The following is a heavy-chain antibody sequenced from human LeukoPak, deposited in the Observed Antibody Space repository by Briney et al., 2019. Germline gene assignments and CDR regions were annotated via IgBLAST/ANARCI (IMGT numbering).Heavy chain of an antibody. CDR3: AREQWGYCSSTSCNYYYYMDV. V-gene: IGHV4-4*07. D-gene: IGHD2-2*01. CDR2: IYTSGST. Sequence: PSETLSLTCTVSGGSISSYYWSWIRQPAGKGLEWIGRIYTSGSTNYNPSLKSRVTMSVDTSKNQFSLKLSSVTAADTAVYYCAREQWGYCSSTSCNYYYYMDVWGKGTTVTVS. J-gene: IGHJ6*03. CDR1: GGSISSYY.